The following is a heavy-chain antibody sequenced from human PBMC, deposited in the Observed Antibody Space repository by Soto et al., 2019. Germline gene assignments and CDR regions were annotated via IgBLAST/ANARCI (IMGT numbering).Heavy chain of an antibody. Sequence: LRLSCAASGFTFRSFTMNWVRQAPGKGLEWVSAISSNSAYIYYTDALRGRFTISRDNAKNSLHLQMNSLRAEDTAVYYCTRDASRDSSARGWFDPWGPGTLVTVSS. D-gene: IGHD6-13*01. J-gene: IGHJ5*02. CDR1: GFTFRSFT. V-gene: IGHV3-21*01. CDR2: ISSNSAYI. CDR3: TRDASRDSSARGWFDP.